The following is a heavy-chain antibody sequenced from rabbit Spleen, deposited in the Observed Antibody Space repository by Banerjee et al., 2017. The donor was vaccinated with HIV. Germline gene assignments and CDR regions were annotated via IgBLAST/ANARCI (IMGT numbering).Heavy chain of an antibody. CDR1: GVSLNDKDV. D-gene: IGHD1-1*01. CDR2: INIVTGKS. Sequence: QEQLVESGGGLVKPEGSLTLTCKASGVSLNDKDVMCWVRQAPGKGLEWIACINIVTGKSVYASWAKGRFTMSRTSSTTVTLQMTSPTAADTATYFCARDLVAVIGWNFNLWGPGTLV. CDR3: ARDLVAVIGWNFNL. J-gene: IGHJ4*01. V-gene: IGHV1S45*01.